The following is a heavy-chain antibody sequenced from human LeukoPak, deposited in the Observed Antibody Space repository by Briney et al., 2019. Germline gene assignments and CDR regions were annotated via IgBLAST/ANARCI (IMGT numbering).Heavy chain of an antibody. J-gene: IGHJ4*02. D-gene: IGHD3-10*01. V-gene: IGHV4-4*02. CDR1: GVSISSNLW. CDR3: ARGGDRSFDY. CDR2: IHHSGSI. Sequence: PSETLSLTCAVSGVSISSNLWWTCVSQPPRKELLWIAGIHHSGSIIYNPSPKSGVTISVDKAKTQFSLNLNCVTAAETAVYYWARGGDRSFDYWGQGTLVTVSS.